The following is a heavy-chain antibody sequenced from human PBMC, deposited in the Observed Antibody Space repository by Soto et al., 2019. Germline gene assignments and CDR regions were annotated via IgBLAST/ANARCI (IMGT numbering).Heavy chain of an antibody. J-gene: IGHJ5*02. D-gene: IGHD1-26*01. CDR3: AKDFRHDPWEWLDP. CDR2: ISGSGYTT. V-gene: IGHV3-23*01. Sequence: GGSLRLSCAASGFTFSSYAMSWVRQAPGKGPECVSAISGSGYTTHYADSVKGRFTISRDNSKSTLYLQMNSLRAEDTAVYFCAKDFRHDPWEWLDPWGQGTLVTVSS. CDR1: GFTFSSYA.